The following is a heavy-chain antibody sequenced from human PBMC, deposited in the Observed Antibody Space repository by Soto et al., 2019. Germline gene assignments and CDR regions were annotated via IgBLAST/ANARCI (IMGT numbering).Heavy chain of an antibody. CDR3: ARGSGYYDSSGYYYLNDAFDI. Sequence: SETLSLTCAVSGGSISSGGYSWSWIRQPPGKGLEWIGYIYHSGSTYYNPSLKSRVTISVDRSKNQFPLKLSSVTAADTAVYYCARGSGYYDSSGYYYLNDAFDIWGQGTMVTVSS. D-gene: IGHD3-22*01. J-gene: IGHJ3*02. CDR2: IYHSGST. V-gene: IGHV4-30-2*01. CDR1: GGSISSGGYS.